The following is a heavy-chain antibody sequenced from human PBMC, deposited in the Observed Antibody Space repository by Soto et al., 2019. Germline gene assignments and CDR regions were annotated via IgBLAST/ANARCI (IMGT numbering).Heavy chain of an antibody. CDR1: GYNFTNYG. V-gene: IGHV1-18*04. D-gene: IGHD2-2*02. CDR3: ARDIVVGTPAIPLPFYPYDGMDV. Sequence: QVQLVQSEAEMKKPGASVTVSCKASGYNFTNYGISWVRQAPGQGLQWMGWISGYNGNTLDAHKFQGRVTMTTDTSTTTAYIELRSLRSDDTAVYYCARDIVVGTPAIPLPFYPYDGMDVWGQGTTVTVSS. CDR2: ISGYNGNT. J-gene: IGHJ6*02.